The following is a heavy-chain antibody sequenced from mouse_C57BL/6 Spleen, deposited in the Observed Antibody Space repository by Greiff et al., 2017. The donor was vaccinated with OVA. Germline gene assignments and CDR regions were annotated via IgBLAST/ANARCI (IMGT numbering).Heavy chain of an antibody. CDR1: GFSLTSYG. CDR3: ARNFYGSSPHAMDY. J-gene: IGHJ4*01. Sequence: VKVVESGPGLVQPSQSLSITCTVSGFSLTSYGVHWVRQSPGKGLEWLGVIWSGGSTDYNAAFISRLSISKDNSKSQVFFKMNSLQADDTAIYYCARNFYGSSPHAMDYWGQGTSVTVSS. V-gene: IGHV2-2*01. CDR2: IWSGGST. D-gene: IGHD1-1*01.